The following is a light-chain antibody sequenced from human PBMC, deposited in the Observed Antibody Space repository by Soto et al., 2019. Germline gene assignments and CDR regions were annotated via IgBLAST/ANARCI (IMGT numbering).Light chain of an antibody. CDR1: ENIFKY. CDR3: QHYNTRSIA. Sequence: IQMIQSPATLSASVGDRITITCRASENIFKYVAWYQQTSGSAPNLLINAASDLESGVPSRFSGSGSGTEFSLTIHNLQPNDSATYFCQHYNTRSIAFGGGTKVDVK. CDR2: AAS. J-gene: IGKJ4*01. V-gene: IGKV1-5*01.